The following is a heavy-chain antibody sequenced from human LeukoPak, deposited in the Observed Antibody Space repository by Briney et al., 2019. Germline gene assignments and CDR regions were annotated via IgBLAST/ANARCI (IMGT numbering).Heavy chain of an antibody. V-gene: IGHV3-23*01. D-gene: IGHD3/OR15-3a*01. CDR2: ISGSGGST. Sequence: GGSLRLSCAASGFTFSSYAMSWVRQAPGKGLEWVSAISGSGGSTYYADSVKGRFTISRDNSKNTLYLQMNSLRAADTAVYYCATARRDWDFDYWGQGTLVTVSS. CDR3: ATARRDWDFDY. J-gene: IGHJ4*02. CDR1: GFTFSSYA.